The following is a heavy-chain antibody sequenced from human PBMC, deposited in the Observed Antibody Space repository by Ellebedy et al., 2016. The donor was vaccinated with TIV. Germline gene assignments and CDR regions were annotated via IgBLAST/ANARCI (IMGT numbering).Heavy chain of an antibody. CDR3: AKGPAAVAGCY. V-gene: IGHV3-23*01. Sequence: PGGSLRLSCAASGFTFSSYAMSWVRQAPGKGLEWVSAIRGSGGSTYYADPVKGRFTISRGNSKNTLYLQMNSLRAEDTAVYYCAKGPAAVAGCYWGQGTLVTVSS. CDR1: GFTFSSYA. J-gene: IGHJ4*02. D-gene: IGHD6-19*01. CDR2: IRGSGGST.